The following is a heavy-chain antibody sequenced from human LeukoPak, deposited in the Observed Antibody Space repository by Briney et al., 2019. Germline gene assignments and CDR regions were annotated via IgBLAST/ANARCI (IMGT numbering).Heavy chain of an antibody. Sequence: GGSLRLSCAASGFTFSSYAMSRVRQAPGKGLEWVSAISGSGGRSYYAASVKGRYTISSDNSKNTLYLQMNSLRAEDTAVYYWAKDSGYDDSSGYSTLFDYWGQGTLVTVS. CDR2: ISGSGGRS. CDR1: GFTFSSYA. V-gene: IGHV3-23*01. J-gene: IGHJ4*02. D-gene: IGHD3-22*01. CDR3: AKDSGYDDSSGYSTLFDY.